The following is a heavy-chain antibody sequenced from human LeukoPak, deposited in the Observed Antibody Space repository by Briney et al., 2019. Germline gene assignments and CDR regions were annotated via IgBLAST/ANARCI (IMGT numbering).Heavy chain of an antibody. Sequence: SVKVSCKASGGTFSSYAISWVRQAPGQGLEWMGGIIPIFGTANYAQKFQGRVTITTDESTSTAYMELSSPRSEDTAVYYCARLQPPYYYYYMDVWGKGTTVTVSS. CDR3: ARLQPPYYYYYMDV. D-gene: IGHD4-11*01. J-gene: IGHJ6*03. CDR2: IIPIFGTA. V-gene: IGHV1-69*05. CDR1: GGTFSSYA.